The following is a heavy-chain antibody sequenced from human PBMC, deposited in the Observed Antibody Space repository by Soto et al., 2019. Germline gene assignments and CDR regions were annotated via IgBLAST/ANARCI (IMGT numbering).Heavy chain of an antibody. D-gene: IGHD2-2*01. V-gene: IGHV1-2*02. J-gene: IGHJ6*02. CDR3: ARSPPPYCTSTTCYLSYFYYGMDV. Sequence: GASVKVSCKASGYTFTGHYIHWVRQAPGQGLEWMGWINPNSGGTEYAQKFQDRVTMTRDTSISTAYMEVSRLTSDDTAVYYCARSPPPYCTSTTCYLSYFYYGMDVWGQGTTVTVSS. CDR1: GYTFTGHY. CDR2: INPNSGGT.